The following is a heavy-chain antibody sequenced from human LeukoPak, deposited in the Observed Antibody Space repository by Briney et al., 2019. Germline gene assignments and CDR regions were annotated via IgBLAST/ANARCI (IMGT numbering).Heavy chain of an antibody. CDR2: ISYDGSNK. J-gene: IGHJ5*02. CDR3: ARDPPVPATAIQGALDWFDP. D-gene: IGHD2-21*02. CDR1: GFTFSSYA. V-gene: IGHV3-30-3*01. Sequence: GGSLRLSCAASGFTFSSYAMHWVRQAPGKGLEWVAVISYDGSNKYYADSVKGRFTISRDNSKNTLYLQMNSLRAEDTAVYYRARDPPVPATAIQGALDWFDPWGQGTLVTVSS.